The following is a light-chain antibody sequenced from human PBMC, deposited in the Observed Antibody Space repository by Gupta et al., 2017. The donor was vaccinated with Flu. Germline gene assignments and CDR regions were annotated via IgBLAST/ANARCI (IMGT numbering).Light chain of an antibody. CDR2: SNN. CDR3: AAWDDSLNGRV. Sequence: RVTISCSGSSSNIGSNTVTWYQQRPGTAPKLLSYSNNQRPSGVPDRFSGSKSGTSASLAISGLQSEDEADYYCAAWDDSLNGRVFGGGTKLTVL. J-gene: IGLJ3*02. V-gene: IGLV1-44*01. CDR1: SSNIGSNT.